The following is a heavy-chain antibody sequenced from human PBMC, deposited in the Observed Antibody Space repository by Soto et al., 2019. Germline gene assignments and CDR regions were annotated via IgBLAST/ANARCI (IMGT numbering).Heavy chain of an antibody. CDR3: ARLPYYDILTGYSYYFDY. J-gene: IGHJ4*02. CDR1: GGSISSSSYY. Sequence: SETLSLTCTVSGGSISSSSYYLGWIRQPPGKGLEWIGSIYYSGSTYYNPSLKSRVTISVDTSKNQFSLKLSSVTAADTAVYYCARLPYYDILTGYSYYFDYWGQGTLVTVSS. D-gene: IGHD3-9*01. CDR2: IYYSGST. V-gene: IGHV4-39*01.